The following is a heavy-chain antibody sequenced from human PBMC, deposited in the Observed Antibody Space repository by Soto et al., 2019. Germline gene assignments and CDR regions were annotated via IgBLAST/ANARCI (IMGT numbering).Heavy chain of an antibody. V-gene: IGHV4-39*01. CDR1: GGSISSSDYV. CDR3: VRAINLGFDH. D-gene: IGHD3-16*01. CDR2: IYYSGTT. Sequence: QLQLQESGPGLVKHSETLSLSCTVSGGSISSSDYVWGWIRQSPGKGLEWIGSIYYSGTTYYNPSLGSRVTICVDTSKNQLSLKLSFVTATDTAVYYCVRAINLGFDHGGQGILVTVSS. J-gene: IGHJ4*02.